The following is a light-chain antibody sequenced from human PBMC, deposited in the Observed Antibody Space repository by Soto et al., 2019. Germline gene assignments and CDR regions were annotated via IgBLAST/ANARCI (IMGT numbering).Light chain of an antibody. CDR2: GAS. J-gene: IGKJ1*01. CDR1: QSVSSY. V-gene: IGKV3-15*01. CDR3: QLYSNWPSWT. Sequence: EKVMTQSPATLSMSPGERATLSCRASQSVSSYLAWYQQKPGQAPRLLIYGASTRATGIPARFSGSGSGTEFTLTISSLQSEDFAVYYCQLYSNWPSWTFGQGTKVEV.